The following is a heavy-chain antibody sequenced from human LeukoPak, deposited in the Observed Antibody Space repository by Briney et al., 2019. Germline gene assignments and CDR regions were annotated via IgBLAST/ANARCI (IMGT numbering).Heavy chain of an antibody. V-gene: IGHV4-4*07. CDR2: IYTSGST. J-gene: IGHJ5*02. CDR1: GGSISSYY. Sequence: SETLSLTCTVSGGSISSYYWSWIRQPAGKGLEWIGRIYTSGSTNYNPSLKSRVTMSVDTSKNQFSLKLSSVTAADTAVYYCARDVMTWYSSSGDWFDPWGQGTLVTVSS. CDR3: ARDVMTWYSSSGDWFDP. D-gene: IGHD6-13*01.